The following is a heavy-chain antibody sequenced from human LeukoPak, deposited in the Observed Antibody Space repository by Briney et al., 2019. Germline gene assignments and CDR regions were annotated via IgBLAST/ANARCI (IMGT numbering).Heavy chain of an antibody. J-gene: IGHJ4*02. CDR3: ARVGDVDTAMVDY. Sequence: GGSLRLSCAASGFTVSSNYMSWVRQAPGKGLEWVSVIYSGGSTYYAVSVKGRFTISRDNSKNTLYLQMNSLRAEDTAVYYCARVGDVDTAMVDYWGQGTLVTVSS. CDR2: IYSGGST. D-gene: IGHD5-18*01. CDR1: GFTVSSNY. V-gene: IGHV3-66*01.